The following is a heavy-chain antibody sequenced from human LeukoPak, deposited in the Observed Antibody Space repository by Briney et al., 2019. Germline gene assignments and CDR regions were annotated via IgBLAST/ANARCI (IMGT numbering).Heavy chain of an antibody. CDR1: GGSFSGYY. CDR2: INHSGST. Sequence: PSETLSLTCAVYGGSFSGYYWSWIRQPPGKGLEWIGEINHSGSTNYNPSLKSRVTISVDTSKNQFSLKLSSVTAADTAVYYCARHGITMVRGVIIRRYNWFDPWGQGTLVTVSS. J-gene: IGHJ5*02. D-gene: IGHD3-10*01. V-gene: IGHV4-34*01. CDR3: ARHGITMVRGVIIRRYNWFDP.